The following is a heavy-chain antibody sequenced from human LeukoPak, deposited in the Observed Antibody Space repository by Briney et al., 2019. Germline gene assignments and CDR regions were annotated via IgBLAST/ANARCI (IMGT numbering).Heavy chain of an antibody. V-gene: IGHV3-23*01. CDR1: GFTFSSYT. Sequence: GGSLRLSCAASGFTFSSYTMSWVRQAPGKGLEWVSAISDSGASTYYADSVKGRFTIFRDNSKNTLFLQMNSLRAEDTAVYYCAKDRVVGSTYYFDYWGQGTLDTVSS. D-gene: IGHD1-26*01. CDR2: ISDSGAST. CDR3: AKDRVVGSTYYFDY. J-gene: IGHJ4*02.